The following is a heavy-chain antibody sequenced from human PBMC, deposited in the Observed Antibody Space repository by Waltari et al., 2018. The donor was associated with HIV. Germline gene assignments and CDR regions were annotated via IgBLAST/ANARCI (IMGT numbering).Heavy chain of an antibody. V-gene: IGHV3-33*01. D-gene: IGHD6-6*01. Sequence: QVQLVESGGGVVQPGRSLRLSCAASGFTFKNNGMHWVRQAPGKGLCWVAVIWYDGSNKYYADSVKCRFTISRDNSTIRLYLQMNSLRAEDTAVYYCARDRGGSSSLVLDSWGDGTLVTVSS. CDR3: ARDRGGSSSLVLDS. J-gene: IGHJ5*01. CDR2: IWYDGSNK. CDR1: GFTFKNNG.